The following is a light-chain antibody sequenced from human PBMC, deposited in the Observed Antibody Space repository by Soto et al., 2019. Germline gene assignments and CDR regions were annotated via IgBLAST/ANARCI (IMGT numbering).Light chain of an antibody. Sequence: QSVLTQPASVSGSPGQSITISCTGTSSDVGGYNYVSWYQHHPGKAPKLMIYDVTNRPSGVSNRFSGSKSGSTASLTISGLQAEDEADYYCSSYTSTSTLGVFGTGTKLTVL. J-gene: IGLJ1*01. CDR1: SSDVGGYNY. CDR3: SSYTSTSTLGV. CDR2: DVT. V-gene: IGLV2-14*03.